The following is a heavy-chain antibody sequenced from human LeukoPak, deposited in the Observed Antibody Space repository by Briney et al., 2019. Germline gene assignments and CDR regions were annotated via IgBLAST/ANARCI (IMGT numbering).Heavy chain of an antibody. J-gene: IGHJ6*03. Sequence: NSSETLSLTCAVYGGSFSGYYWSWIRQPPGKGLEWIGEINHSGSTNYNPSLKSRATISVDTSKNQFSLKLSSVTAADTAVYYCAVVVHYYYYMDVWGKGTTVTVSS. V-gene: IGHV4-34*01. CDR3: AVVVHYYYYMDV. CDR1: GGSFSGYY. CDR2: INHSGST. D-gene: IGHD3-22*01.